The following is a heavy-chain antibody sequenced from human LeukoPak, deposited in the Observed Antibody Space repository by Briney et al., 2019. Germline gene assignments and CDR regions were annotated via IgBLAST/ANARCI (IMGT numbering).Heavy chain of an antibody. J-gene: IGHJ4*02. Sequence: GGSLRLSCAASGFTFSSYAMSWVRQAPGKGLEWVSAISGSGGSTYYADSVKGRFTISRDNSKNTLYLQMNSLRAEDTAVYYCAKEADFIVVVPATTDYWGQGTLVTVSS. CDR1: GFTFSSYA. V-gene: IGHV3-23*01. D-gene: IGHD2-2*01. CDR2: ISGSGGST. CDR3: AKEADFIVVVPATTDY.